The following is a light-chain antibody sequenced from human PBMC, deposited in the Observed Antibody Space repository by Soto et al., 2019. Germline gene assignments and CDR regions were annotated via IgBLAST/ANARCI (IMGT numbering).Light chain of an antibody. CDR1: SNDIGGYNY. CDR3: SSYTTNHTLV. V-gene: IGLV2-14*01. J-gene: IGLJ3*02. CDR2: EVY. Sequence: QSALTQPASVSGSPGQSITFSCTGTSNDIGGYNYVSWFQHHPDKAPKLIIYEVYDRPSGVSNRFSGSKSGNTASLTISGLQPEDEADYYCSSYTTNHTLVFGGGTKLTVL.